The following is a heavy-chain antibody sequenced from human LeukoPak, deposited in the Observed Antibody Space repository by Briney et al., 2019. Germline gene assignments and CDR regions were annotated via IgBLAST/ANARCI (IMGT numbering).Heavy chain of an antibody. CDR1: GFSFSSYW. Sequence: PGGSLRLPCAASGFSFSSYWMSWVRQAPGKGLEWVANIKEDGSEKYYVDSVKGRLTISRDNAKNSLYLQMNSLRVEDTAVYYCARGGSWTGSFTDFDYWGQGTLVTVSS. CDR3: ARGGSWTGSFTDFDY. V-gene: IGHV3-7*03. CDR2: IKEDGSEK. D-gene: IGHD3/OR15-3a*01. J-gene: IGHJ4*02.